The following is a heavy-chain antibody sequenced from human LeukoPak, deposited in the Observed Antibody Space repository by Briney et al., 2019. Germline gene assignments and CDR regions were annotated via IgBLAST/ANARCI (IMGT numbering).Heavy chain of an antibody. Sequence: GGSLRLSCAASGFTFNNYGMHWVRQAPGKGLEWVAFIRYDGSNKYYADSVKGRFTISRDNSKNTLYLQMNSLRSDDTAVYYCARTTDGSGSYPRNYGMDVWGQGTTVTVSS. CDR1: GFTFNNYG. V-gene: IGHV3-30*02. J-gene: IGHJ6*02. D-gene: IGHD3-10*01. CDR2: IRYDGSNK. CDR3: ARTTDGSGSYPRNYGMDV.